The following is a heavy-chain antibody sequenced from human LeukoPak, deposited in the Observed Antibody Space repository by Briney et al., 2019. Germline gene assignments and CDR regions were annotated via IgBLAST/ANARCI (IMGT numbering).Heavy chain of an antibody. V-gene: IGHV1-2*02. CDR3: AAQKSRWFYYYFDF. CDR2: INPTSGGT. D-gene: IGHD2-15*01. Sequence: APVKVSCKASGYTFTDYYIQWVRQAPGQRLEWMGWINPTSGGTKYAQKFQARVTMTRDTSTSTAYMELSSLTSDDTAVYYCAAQKSRWFYYYFDFWGQGTLVTVSS. CDR1: GYTFTDYY. J-gene: IGHJ4*02.